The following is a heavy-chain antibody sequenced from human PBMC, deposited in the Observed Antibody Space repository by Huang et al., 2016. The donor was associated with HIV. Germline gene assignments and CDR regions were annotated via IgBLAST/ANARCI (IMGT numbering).Heavy chain of an antibody. J-gene: IGHJ4*02. CDR2: FSPTFSTT. V-gene: IGHV1-69*13. Sequence: VQLIQSGAEVKKTGSSVRVSCRASEGTFSSYSIGWVRQAPGQGLGGVGGFSPTFSTTTYAQRFQGRVTITADESTSTANMDLTSLRPEDTAVYYCARAALVNNQYFDYWGQGTLVTVSS. CDR3: ARAALVNNQYFDY. D-gene: IGHD5-18*01. CDR1: EGTFSSYS.